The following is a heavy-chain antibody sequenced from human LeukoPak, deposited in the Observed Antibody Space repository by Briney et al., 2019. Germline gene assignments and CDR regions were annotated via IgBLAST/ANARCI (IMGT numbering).Heavy chain of an antibody. V-gene: IGHV3-23*01. CDR3: AKDFRAKYGSGAYGWFDP. CDR2: ICWSGGST. CDR1: GLTFSIHW. Sequence: GPSLRLSCLASGLTFSIHWMRWARLARGEGRECVSSICWSGGSTYYADCVKGRFTISRDNSKNTLYRQMNSLRAEDTAVYYCAKDFRAKYGSGAYGWFDPWGQGTLVTVSS. J-gene: IGHJ5*02. D-gene: IGHD3-10*01.